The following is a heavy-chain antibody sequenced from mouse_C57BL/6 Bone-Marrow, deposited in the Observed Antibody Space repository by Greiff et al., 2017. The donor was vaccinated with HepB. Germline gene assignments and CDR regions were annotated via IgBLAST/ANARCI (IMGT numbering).Heavy chain of an antibody. Sequence: EVQRVESGGGLVKPGGSLKLSCAASGFTFSSYAMSWVRQTPEKRLEWVATISDGGSYTYYPDNVKGRFTISRDNAKNNLYLQMSHLKSEDTAMYYCAILTTVVSLDFDVWGTGTTVTVSS. CDR1: GFTFSSYA. CDR3: AILTTVVSLDFDV. J-gene: IGHJ1*03. CDR2: ISDGGSYT. V-gene: IGHV5-4*01. D-gene: IGHD1-1*01.